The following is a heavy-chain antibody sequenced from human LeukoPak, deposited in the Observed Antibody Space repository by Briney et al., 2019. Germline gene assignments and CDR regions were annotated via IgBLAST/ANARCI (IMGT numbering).Heavy chain of an antibody. CDR1: GFTFSSYS. Sequence: PGGSLRLSCAASGFTFSSYSMNWVRQAPGKGLEWVSSISSSSSYIYYADSVKGRFTISRDNAKNSLYLQMNSPRAEDTAVYYCARAVGAGYCSSTSRYINWFDPWGQGTLVTVSS. J-gene: IGHJ5*02. CDR3: ARAVGAGYCSSTSRYINWFDP. D-gene: IGHD2-2*03. V-gene: IGHV3-21*01. CDR2: ISSSSSYI.